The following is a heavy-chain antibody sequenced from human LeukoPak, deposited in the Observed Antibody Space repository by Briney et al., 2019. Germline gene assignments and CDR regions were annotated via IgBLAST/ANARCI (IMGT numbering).Heavy chain of an antibody. V-gene: IGHV4-34*01. D-gene: IGHD3/OR15-3a*01. CDR3: ARGRGKDWNYYYYGMDV. CDR1: GGSFSGYY. CDR2: INHSGST. J-gene: IGHJ6*02. Sequence: SETLSLTCAVYGGSFSGYYWSWIRQPPGKGLEWIGEINHSGSTNYNPSLKSRVTISVDTSKNQFSLKLSSVTAADTAVYYCARGRGKDWNYYYYGMDVWGQGTTVTVSS.